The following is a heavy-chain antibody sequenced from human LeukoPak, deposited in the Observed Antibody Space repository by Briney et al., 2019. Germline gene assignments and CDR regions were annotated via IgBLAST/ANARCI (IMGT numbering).Heavy chain of an antibody. CDR2: IYYSGST. Sequence: PSETLSLTCTVSGGSISSYYWSWIRQPPGKGLEWIGYIYYSGSTNYNPSLKSRVTISVDTSKNQFSLKLSSVTAADTAVYYCARDYLRSHDAFDIWGQGTMVTVSS. J-gene: IGHJ3*02. CDR1: GGSISSYY. D-gene: IGHD1-26*01. V-gene: IGHV4-59*01. CDR3: ARDYLRSHDAFDI.